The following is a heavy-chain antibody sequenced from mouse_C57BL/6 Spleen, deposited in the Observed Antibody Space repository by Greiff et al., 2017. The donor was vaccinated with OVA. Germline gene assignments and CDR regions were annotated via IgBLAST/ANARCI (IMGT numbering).Heavy chain of an antibody. CDR1: GYTFTSYW. Sequence: QVQLQQPGAELVRPGTSVKLSCKASGYTFTSYWMHWVKQRPGQGLEWIGVIDPSDSYTNYNQKFKGKATLTVDTSSSTAYMQLSSLTSEDAAVYYCARGTVVADYAMDDWGQGTSVTVSS. CDR2: IDPSDSYT. V-gene: IGHV1-59*01. CDR3: ARGTVVADYAMDD. J-gene: IGHJ4*01. D-gene: IGHD1-1*01.